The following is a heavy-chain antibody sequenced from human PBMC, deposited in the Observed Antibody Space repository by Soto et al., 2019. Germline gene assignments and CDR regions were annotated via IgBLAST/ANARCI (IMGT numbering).Heavy chain of an antibody. J-gene: IGHJ4*02. CDR1: GYTFTGYY. CDR3: GSERRTDRSGSRSYGSKSLDY. V-gene: IGHV1-2*04. Sequence: ASVKVSCKASGYTFTGYYMHWVRQAPGQGLERMGWINPNSGGTNYAQKFQGWVTMTRDTSISTAYMELSRLRSDDTAVYYCGSERRTDRSGSRSYGSKSLDYWGQGTLVTVSS. CDR2: INPNSGGT. D-gene: IGHD3-10*01.